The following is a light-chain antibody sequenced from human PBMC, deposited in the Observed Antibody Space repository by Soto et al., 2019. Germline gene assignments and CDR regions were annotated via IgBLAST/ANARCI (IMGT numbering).Light chain of an antibody. Sequence: EIVLTQSPGTLPLSPRERATLSCRASQSVSSSYLAWYQQKPGQAPRLLIYGASSRATGIPDRFSGSGSGTDFTLTISRLEPEDSAVYYCQQYGSSPPDTFGQGTKLEIK. CDR1: QSVSSSY. J-gene: IGKJ2*01. CDR2: GAS. V-gene: IGKV3-20*01. CDR3: QQYGSSPPDT.